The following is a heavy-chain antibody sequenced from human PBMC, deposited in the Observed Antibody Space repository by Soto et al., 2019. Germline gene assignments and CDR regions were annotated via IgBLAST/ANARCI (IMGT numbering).Heavy chain of an antibody. J-gene: IGHJ6*03. CDR2: IYYSGST. Sequence: NPSETLSLTCTVSGGSISSGGYYWSWIRQHPGKGLEWIGYIYYSGSTYYNPSLKSRVTISVDTSKNQFSLKLSSVTAADTAVYYCARELRFLEWLLPSYYYYMDVWGKGTTVTVSS. CDR3: ARELRFLEWLLPSYYYYMDV. D-gene: IGHD3-3*01. CDR1: GGSISSGGYY. V-gene: IGHV4-31*03.